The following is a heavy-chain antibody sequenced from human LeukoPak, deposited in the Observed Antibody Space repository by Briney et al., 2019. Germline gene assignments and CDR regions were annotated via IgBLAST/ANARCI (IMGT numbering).Heavy chain of an antibody. Sequence: ASVKVSCKAAGYTFTSNDINWVRQATGQGLEWMGWMNPNSGNTGYAQKFQGRVTMTRNTSISTAYMELSSLRSEDTAVYYCAREGGVDSSGYYPTIDYWGQGTLVTVSS. CDR3: AREGGVDSSGYYPTIDY. J-gene: IGHJ4*02. CDR2: MNPNSGNT. D-gene: IGHD3-22*01. V-gene: IGHV1-8*01. CDR1: GYTFTSND.